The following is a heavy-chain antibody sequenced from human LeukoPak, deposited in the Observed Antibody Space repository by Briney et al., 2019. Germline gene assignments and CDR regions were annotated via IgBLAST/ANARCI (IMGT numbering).Heavy chain of an antibody. J-gene: IGHJ4*02. Sequence: SETLSLTCAVYGGSFSGYYWSWIRQPPGEGLEWIGEINHSGSTSYNPSLKSRVTISVDTSKNQLSLKLSSVTAADTAVYYCASLDKYSSSSNYWGQGTLVTVSS. CDR1: GGSFSGYY. D-gene: IGHD6-6*01. CDR2: INHSGST. CDR3: ASLDKYSSSSNY. V-gene: IGHV4-34*01.